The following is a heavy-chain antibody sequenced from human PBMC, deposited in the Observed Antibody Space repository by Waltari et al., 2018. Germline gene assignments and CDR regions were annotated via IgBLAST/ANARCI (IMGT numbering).Heavy chain of an antibody. J-gene: IGHJ5*01. CDR3: ARMKNNRESAASWYPPSFDS. CDR2: IYTTGTP. Sequence: QVHLQESGPGLVKPSDTLSLTFSVSGASISHFYWSWIRLSAAHGLEWVGRIYTTGTPNYSPSLTSRVTMSIDTSKNLLSLNLRSVTAADTGTYYCARMKNNRESAASWYPPSFDSWGQGIHVTVSS. D-gene: IGHD6-13*01. CDR1: GASISHFY. V-gene: IGHV4-4*07.